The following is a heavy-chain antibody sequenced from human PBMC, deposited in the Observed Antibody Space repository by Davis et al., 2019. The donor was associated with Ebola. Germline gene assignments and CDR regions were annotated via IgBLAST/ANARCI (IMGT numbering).Heavy chain of an antibody. J-gene: IGHJ4*02. Sequence: GESLKISCAASGFTFSSYAMHRVRQAPGKGLEWVAVISYDGSNKYYADSVKGRFTISRDNSKNTLYLQMNSLRAEDTAVYYCARRTAPDYWGQGTLVTVSS. V-gene: IGHV3-30*04. CDR1: GFTFSSYA. D-gene: IGHD5-18*01. CDR3: ARRTAPDY. CDR2: ISYDGSNK.